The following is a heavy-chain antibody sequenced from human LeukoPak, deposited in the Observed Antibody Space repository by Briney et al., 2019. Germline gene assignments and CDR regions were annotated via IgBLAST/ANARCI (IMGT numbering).Heavy chain of an antibody. V-gene: IGHV3-23*01. J-gene: IGHJ4*02. CDR1: GFTFSSYA. CDR3: AKARYNSGWYDD. CDR2: IGGSSATT. D-gene: IGHD6-13*01. Sequence: GGSLRLSCAASGFTFSSYAMSWVRQAPGKGLEWVSVIGGSSATTYYADSGKGRFTISRDNSKYMLYLQMSSLRAEDTAVYYCAKARYNSGWYDDWGQGTLVTVSS.